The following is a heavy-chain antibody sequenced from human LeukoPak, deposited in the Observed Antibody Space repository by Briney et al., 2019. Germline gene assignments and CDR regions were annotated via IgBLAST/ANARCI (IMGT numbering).Heavy chain of an antibody. Sequence: GGSLRLSCAASGFTFSSYAMSWVRQAPGKGLEWVSAISGSGGSTYYADSVKGRFTISRDNSKNTLYVQMKSLRAEDTAVYYCAKDRTQWLPREVDYWGQGTLVTVSS. V-gene: IGHV3-23*01. J-gene: IGHJ4*02. CDR3: AKDRTQWLPREVDY. D-gene: IGHD6-19*01. CDR2: ISGSGGST. CDR1: GFTFSSYA.